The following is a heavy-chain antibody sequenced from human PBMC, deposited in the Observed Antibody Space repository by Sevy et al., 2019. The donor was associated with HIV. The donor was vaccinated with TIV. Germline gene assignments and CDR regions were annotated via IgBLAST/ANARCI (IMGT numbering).Heavy chain of an antibody. CDR2: IWYEGSTT. J-gene: IGHJ4*02. CDR3: AATATHLDY. Sequence: GGSLRLSCAASGFTFSSFGMHWVRQAPGKGLEWVAVIWYEGSTTYYADSVRGRFTISRDSSKNTLYLQMNSLRADDTAVYYCAATATHLDYWGQGTLVTVSS. D-gene: IGHD1-26*01. CDR1: GFTFSSFG. V-gene: IGHV3-33*01.